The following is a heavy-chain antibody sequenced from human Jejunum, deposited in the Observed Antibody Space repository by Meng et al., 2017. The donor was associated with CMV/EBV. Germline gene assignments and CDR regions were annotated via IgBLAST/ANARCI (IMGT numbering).Heavy chain of an antibody. D-gene: IGHD6-13*01. V-gene: IGHV4-4*07. CDR2: IYNSGST. CDR3: ARVSGSRTRLRFDY. CDR1: GDSISSYY. Sequence: QVQLQESGPGLVKPSEXLSRTCTVSGDSISSYYWSWIRQPAGKGLEWIGHIYNSGSTNYNPSLMSRVTMSIDTSKNQFSLKLNSVTAADTAVYYCARVSGSRTRLRFDYWGQGTLVTVSS. J-gene: IGHJ4*02.